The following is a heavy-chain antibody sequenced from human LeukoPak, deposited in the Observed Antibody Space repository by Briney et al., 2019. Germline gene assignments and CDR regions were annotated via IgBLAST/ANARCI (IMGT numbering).Heavy chain of an antibody. V-gene: IGHV4-59*01. D-gene: IGHD2-2*02. CDR2: IYYSGSN. Sequence: SETLSLTCAVSGFSISSYYWSWIRQPPGKGLEWIGYIYYSGSNNYNPSLKSRVIISVDTTKNQFSLMLSSVTAADTAVYYCGADYFYCGSTSCYRHFDYWGQGTLVTVSP. CDR1: GFSISSYY. J-gene: IGHJ4*02. CDR3: GADYFYCGSTSCYRHFDY.